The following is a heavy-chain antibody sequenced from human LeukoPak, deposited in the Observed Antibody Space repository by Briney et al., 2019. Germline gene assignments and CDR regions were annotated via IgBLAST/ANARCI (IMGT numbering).Heavy chain of an antibody. CDR3: AREPGGARGYSYGDGYYYYMDV. CDR2: VFYTGST. Sequence: PSETLSLTCTASGCTISRHYWSWIRQPPGKGLEWIGYVFYTGSTNYNTSLKSRVTISVDASRNQFSLKLSSGTDADTAVYYCAREPGGARGYSYGDGYYYYMDVWGKGTTVTVSS. CDR1: GCTISRHY. D-gene: IGHD5-18*01. V-gene: IGHV4-59*11. J-gene: IGHJ6*03.